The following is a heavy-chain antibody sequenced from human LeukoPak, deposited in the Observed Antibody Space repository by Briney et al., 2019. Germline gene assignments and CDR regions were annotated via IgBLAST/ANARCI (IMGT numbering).Heavy chain of an antibody. CDR3: ARLGLASSGWPESFDY. CDR1: GFTFNSYW. CDR2: IKRDGSEK. V-gene: IGHV3-7*03. D-gene: IGHD6-19*01. J-gene: IGHJ4*02. Sequence: PGGSLRLSCAASGFTFNSYWMNWVRQAPGKGLEWVANIKRDGSEKYYVDSVKGRFTISRDNAKNSLDLQMNSLRVEDTAVYYCARLGLASSGWPESFDYWGQGTLVTVSS.